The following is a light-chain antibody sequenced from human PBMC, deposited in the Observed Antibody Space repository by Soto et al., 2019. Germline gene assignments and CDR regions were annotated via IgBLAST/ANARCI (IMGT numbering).Light chain of an antibody. V-gene: IGLV2-11*01. J-gene: IGLJ2*01. CDR3: CSYAGNLSLL. CDR2: DVT. Sequence: QSALTQPRSVSGSPGQSVTLSCTETSSDIGDYNYVSWYQQHPGKAPKLMIYDVTRRPSGVPDRFSGSKSGNTASLTISGLQAEDEADYYCCSYAGNLSLLFGGGTKLTVL. CDR1: SSDIGDYNY.